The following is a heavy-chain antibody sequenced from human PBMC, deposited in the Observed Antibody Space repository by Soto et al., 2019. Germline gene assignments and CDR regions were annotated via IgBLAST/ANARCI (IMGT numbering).Heavy chain of an antibody. CDR3: ARHGGRYCSGGTCYIYWHFDL. Sequence: QVQLQESGPGLVKPSETLSLTCTVSGGSISTYYWSWIRQPPGKGLEWIGYIYDSGSTDYNPSLTSRVTIPVATSKTQFSLKLSSVTAADTAVYYCARHGGRYCSGGTCYIYWHFDLWGRGTLVTVSS. V-gene: IGHV4-59*08. D-gene: IGHD2-15*01. CDR2: IYDSGST. CDR1: GGSISTYY. J-gene: IGHJ2*01.